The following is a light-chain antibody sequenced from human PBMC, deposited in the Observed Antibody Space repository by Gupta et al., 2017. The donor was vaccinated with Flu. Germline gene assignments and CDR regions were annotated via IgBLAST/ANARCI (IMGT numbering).Light chain of an antibody. J-gene: IGKJ2*01. CDR1: HDINNC. V-gene: IGKV1-33*01. CDR2: EAS. Sequence: DVQMTQSPSSLSASVGDSVTITCQAGHDINNCVNWYQQKPGKAPKLLIYEASSLETGVPSRFSGSGSGTDFTFTIISLQPEDVATYYCQQYDDLPPYTFGQGTKLEI. CDR3: QQYDDLPPYT.